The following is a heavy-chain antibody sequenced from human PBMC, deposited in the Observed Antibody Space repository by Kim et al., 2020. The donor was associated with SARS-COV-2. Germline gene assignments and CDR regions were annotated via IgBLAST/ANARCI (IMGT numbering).Heavy chain of an antibody. V-gene: IGHV3-23*01. J-gene: IGHJ4*02. CDR3: AKDLRGSSWYEDHDY. D-gene: IGHD6-13*01. CDR2: ISGSGGST. CDR1: GFTFSSYA. Sequence: GGSLRLSCAASGFTFSSYAMSWVRQAPGKGLEWVSAISGSGGSTYYADSVKGRFTISRDNSKNTLYLQMNSLRAEDTAVYYCAKDLRGSSWYEDHDYWGQGTLVTVSS.